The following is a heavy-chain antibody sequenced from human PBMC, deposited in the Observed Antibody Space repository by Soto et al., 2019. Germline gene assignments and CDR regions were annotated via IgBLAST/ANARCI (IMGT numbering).Heavy chain of an antibody. V-gene: IGHV4-30-4*01. CDR3: AREVGGYLYYFDY. J-gene: IGHJ4*02. CDR1: GGSISSGDYY. Sequence: PSETLSLTCTVSGGSISSGDYYWSWIRQPPGKGLEWIGYIYYSGSTYYNPSLKSRVTISVDTSKNQFSLKLSSVTAADTAVYYCAREVGGYLYYFDYWGQGTLVTVSS. D-gene: IGHD3-16*02. CDR2: IYYSGST.